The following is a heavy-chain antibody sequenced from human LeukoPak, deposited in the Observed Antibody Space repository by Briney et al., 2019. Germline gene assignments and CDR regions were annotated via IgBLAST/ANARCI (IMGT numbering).Heavy chain of an antibody. Sequence: ASVKVSCTTSGYTFSGYYMHWVRQAPGQGLEWMGWINPNSGGTNYVQKFQGRVIMTRDTSISTAYMELTRLRSDDTAVYYCAREDCSAGSCYSMPNYYFYYYGMDVWGQGTTVTVSS. CDR3: AREDCSAGSCYSMPNYYFYYYGMDV. CDR2: INPNSGGT. D-gene: IGHD2-15*01. CDR1: GYTFSGYY. J-gene: IGHJ6*02. V-gene: IGHV1-2*02.